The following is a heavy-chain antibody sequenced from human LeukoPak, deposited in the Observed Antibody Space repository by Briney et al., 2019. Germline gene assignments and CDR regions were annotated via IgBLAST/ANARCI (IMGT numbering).Heavy chain of an antibody. CDR2: IIQDGSAQ. V-gene: IGHV3-7*01. D-gene: IGHD2-2*01. Sequence: PGGSLRLSCAASRFTFSSSWMSWVRQAPGKGLEWVANIIQDGSAQYYVDSVKGRFTISRDNADNSLYLQMNNLRAEDTAVYYCAIDLFSCSSTSCYVYWGRGTLVTVSS. J-gene: IGHJ4*02. CDR1: RFTFSSSW. CDR3: AIDLFSCSSTSCYVY.